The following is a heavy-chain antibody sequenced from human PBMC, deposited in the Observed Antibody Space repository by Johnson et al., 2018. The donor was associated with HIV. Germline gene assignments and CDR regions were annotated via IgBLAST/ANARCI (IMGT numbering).Heavy chain of an antibody. Sequence: VQLVESGGGLAQPGGSLKVSCAASGFNFTNYWMSWVRQAPGKGLEWVANIKQDGNKRYYVGSVRGRFTISRDNAENLLYLQMNSLIAEDTAVYYCATFGGGSFHAFNIWGQGTMVTVSS. J-gene: IGHJ3*02. CDR3: ATFGGGSFHAFNI. CDR1: GFNFTNYW. D-gene: IGHD1-26*01. V-gene: IGHV3-7*03. CDR2: IKQDGNKR.